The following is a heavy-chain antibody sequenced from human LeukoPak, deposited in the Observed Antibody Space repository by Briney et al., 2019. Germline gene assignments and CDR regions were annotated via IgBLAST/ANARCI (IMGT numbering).Heavy chain of an antibody. Sequence: PSETLSLTCPVSGGSISSYYWSWIRQPPGKGLEWIGYIYYSGSTNYNPSLKSRVTISVDTSKNQFSLKLSSVTATDTAVYYCARRDYYYGMDVWGQGTTVTVSS. CDR2: IYYSGST. CDR3: ARRDYYYGMDV. CDR1: GGSISSYY. V-gene: IGHV4-59*08. J-gene: IGHJ6*02.